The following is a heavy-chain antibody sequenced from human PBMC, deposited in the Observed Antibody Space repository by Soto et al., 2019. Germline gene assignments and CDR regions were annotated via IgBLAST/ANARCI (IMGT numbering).Heavy chain of an antibody. Sequence: QVQLVQSGAEVKKPGASVKVSCKASGYTFTSYGISWVRQAPGQGLEWMGWISAYNGNTNYAQKLQGRVTMTPDTSTSTAYMELRSLRSDDTAVYYCARDHRLFMITFGGVDYWGQGTLVTVSS. CDR2: ISAYNGNT. J-gene: IGHJ4*02. CDR3: ARDHRLFMITFGGVDY. V-gene: IGHV1-18*01. D-gene: IGHD3-16*01. CDR1: GYTFTSYG.